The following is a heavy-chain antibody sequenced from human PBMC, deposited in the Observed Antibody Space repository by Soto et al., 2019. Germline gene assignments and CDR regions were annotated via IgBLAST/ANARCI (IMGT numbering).Heavy chain of an antibody. CDR2: IYYSGST. Sequence: PSETLSLTCTVSGGSISSYYWSWIRQPPGKGLERIGYIYYSGSTNYNPSLKSRVTISVDTSKNQFSLKLSSVTAADTAVYYCARSPGTIAAAFDYWGQGTLVTVSS. CDR1: GGSISSYY. V-gene: IGHV4-59*01. D-gene: IGHD6-13*01. J-gene: IGHJ4*02. CDR3: ARSPGTIAAAFDY.